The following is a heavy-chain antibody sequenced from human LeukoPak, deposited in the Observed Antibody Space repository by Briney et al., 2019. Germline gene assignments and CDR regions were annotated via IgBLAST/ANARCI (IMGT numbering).Heavy chain of an antibody. D-gene: IGHD2-2*01. CDR2: INPNSGDT. Sequence: GASVKVSCKASGYTFTGYYMHWVRQAPGQGLEWMGRINPNSGDTNYAQKFQGRVTMTRDTSISTAYMELSRLTSDDTAVYYCARDYCSSTSCLFDYWGQGTLVTVSS. CDR1: GYTFTGYY. CDR3: ARDYCSSTSCLFDY. V-gene: IGHV1-2*06. J-gene: IGHJ4*02.